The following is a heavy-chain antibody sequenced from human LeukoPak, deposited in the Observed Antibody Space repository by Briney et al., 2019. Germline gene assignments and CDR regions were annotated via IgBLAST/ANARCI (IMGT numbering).Heavy chain of an antibody. J-gene: IGHJ4*02. CDR2: ISSSGSTI. CDR1: RFTFSDYY. Sequence: PGGSLRLSCAASRFTFSDYYMSWIRQAPGKGLEWVSYISSSGSTIYYADSVKGRLTISRDNAKNSLSLQMNSLRAEDTAVYYCAREDYEAFDYWGQGTLVTVSS. CDR3: AREDYEAFDY. V-gene: IGHV3-11*04. D-gene: IGHD4-17*01.